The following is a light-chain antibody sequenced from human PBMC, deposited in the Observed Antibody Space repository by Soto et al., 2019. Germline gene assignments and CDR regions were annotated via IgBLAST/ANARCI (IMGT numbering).Light chain of an antibody. CDR2: GDT. CDR3: QSYDSSLSGSVV. CDR1: TSNIGAGYD. V-gene: IGLV1-40*01. Sequence: QAVVTQPPSVSGAPGQRVTISCTGSTSNIGAGYDVHWYQQIPGAAPKLLIYGDTNRPSGVPDRFSGSKSDTSASLAITGLQAEDEADYYCQSYDSSLSGSVVFGGGTKLTVL. J-gene: IGLJ2*01.